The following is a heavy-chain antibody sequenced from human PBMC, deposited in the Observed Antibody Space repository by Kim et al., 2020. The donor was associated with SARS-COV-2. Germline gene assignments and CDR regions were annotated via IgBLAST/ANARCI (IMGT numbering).Heavy chain of an antibody. CDR2: IYYSGST. V-gene: IGHV4-59*01. J-gene: IGHJ5*02. CDR3: AREIAGRASNWFDP. D-gene: IGHD6-13*01. CDR1: GGSISSYY. Sequence: SETLSLTCTVSGGSISSYYWSWIRQPPGKGLEWIGYIYYSGSTNYNPSLKSRVTISVDTSKNQFSLKLSSVTAADTAVYYCAREIAGRASNWFDPWGQGT.